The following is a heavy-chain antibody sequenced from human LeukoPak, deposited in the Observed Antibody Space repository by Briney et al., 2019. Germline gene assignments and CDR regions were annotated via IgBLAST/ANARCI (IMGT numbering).Heavy chain of an antibody. V-gene: IGHV1-18*01. CDR2: ISAYNGNT. J-gene: IGHJ5*02. Sequence: ASVKVSCKASGYTFTSYGISWVRQAPGQGLEWMGWISAYNGNTNYAQKLQGRVTMTTDTSTSTAYMELRSLRSDDTAVYYCARASDFWSAKENWFGPWGQGTPVTVSS. CDR1: GYTFTSYG. D-gene: IGHD3-3*01. CDR3: ARASDFWSAKENWFGP.